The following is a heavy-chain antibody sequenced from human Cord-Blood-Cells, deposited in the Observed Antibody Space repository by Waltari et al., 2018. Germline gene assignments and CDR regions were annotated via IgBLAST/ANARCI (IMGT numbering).Heavy chain of an antibody. Sequence: KALEWLALIYWDDDKRYSPSLKSRLTITKDTSKNQVVLTMTNMDPVDTATYYCAHTTYYDFWSGYYPYYGMDVWGQGTTVTVSS. CDR3: AHTTYYDFWSGYYPYYGMDV. J-gene: IGHJ6*02. D-gene: IGHD3-3*01. V-gene: IGHV2-5*02. CDR2: IYWDDDK.